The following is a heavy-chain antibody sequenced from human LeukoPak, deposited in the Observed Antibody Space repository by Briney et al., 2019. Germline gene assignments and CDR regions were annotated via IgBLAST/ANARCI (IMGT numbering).Heavy chain of an antibody. Sequence: PSETLSLTCTVSGGSISSSSYYWGWIRQPPGKGLEWIGSIYYSGSTYYNPSLKSRATISVDTSKNQFSLKLNSVTAADTAVYYCARALTEYSSSWYPHLSYYYMDVWGKGTTVTVSS. CDR1: GGSISSSSYY. V-gene: IGHV4-39*07. CDR3: ARALTEYSSSWYPHLSYYYMDV. CDR2: IYYSGST. J-gene: IGHJ6*03. D-gene: IGHD6-13*01.